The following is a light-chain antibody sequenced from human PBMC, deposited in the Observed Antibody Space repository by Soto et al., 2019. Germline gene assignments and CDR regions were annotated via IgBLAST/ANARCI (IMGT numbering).Light chain of an antibody. CDR1: QSISSDH. CDR3: QHYRSAPFT. CDR2: GAS. V-gene: IGKV3-20*01. Sequence: EIVLTQSPVILSLSPGERATLACRASQSISSDHLAWYQQRPGQSPRLLIYGASSRTTGVPDRFSGSGSGTDFTLTISRLEPEDFAVYYCQHYRSAPFTFGPGTKVDIK. J-gene: IGKJ3*01.